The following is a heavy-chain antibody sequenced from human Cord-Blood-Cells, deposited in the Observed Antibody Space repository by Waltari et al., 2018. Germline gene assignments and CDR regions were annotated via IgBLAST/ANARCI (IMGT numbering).Heavy chain of an antibody. J-gene: IGHJ4*02. CDR3: ARHVYDFWSGYYFDY. V-gene: IGHV4-39*01. CDR2: IYYSGST. CDR1: GGSISSSSYY. Sequence: QLQLQESGPGLVKPSETLSLTCTVSGGSISSSSYYWGWIRQPPGKGLEWIGSIYYSGSTYYNPSLKSRVTISVDTSKNQFSLKLSSGTAADTAVYYCARHVYDFWSGYYFDYWGQGTLVTVSS. D-gene: IGHD3-3*01.